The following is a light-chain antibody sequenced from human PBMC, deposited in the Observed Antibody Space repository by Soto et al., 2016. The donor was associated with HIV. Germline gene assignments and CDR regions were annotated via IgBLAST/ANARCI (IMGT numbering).Light chain of an antibody. CDR1: NIGSKH. V-gene: IGLV3-21*04. J-gene: IGLJ2*01. Sequence: SYVLTQPPSVSVAPGKTASITCGEDNIGSKHVHRYQQKPGQAPALVIYDDHDRPSGVPERFSGSNSGNTATLIISRVEVGDEADYYCQVWDTNIDRVIFGGGTKLTVL. CDR2: DDH. CDR3: QVWDTNIDRVI.